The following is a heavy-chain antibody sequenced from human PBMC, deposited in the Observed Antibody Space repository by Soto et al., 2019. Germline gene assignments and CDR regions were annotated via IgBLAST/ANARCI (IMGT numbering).Heavy chain of an antibody. J-gene: IGHJ4*02. Sequence: GGSLRLSCEDSGFTFSSYTMNWVRRAPGKGLEWVSSINFRSTNTHYADSVRGRFTISRDNAKRSLYLQMNSLRAEDTAVYYCARGPLYYFDYWGQGTLVTVSS. CDR3: ARGPLYYFDY. CDR2: INFRSTNT. V-gene: IGHV3-21*01. CDR1: GFTFSSYT.